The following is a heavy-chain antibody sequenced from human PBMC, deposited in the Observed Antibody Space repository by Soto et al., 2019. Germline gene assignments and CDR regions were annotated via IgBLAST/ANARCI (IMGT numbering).Heavy chain of an antibody. Sequence: PGGSLRLSCAASGFTFSSYEINWVRQAPGKGLEWLSYISSSGSTIYYADSVKGRFTISRDNAKKSLYLQMNSLRAEDTAVYYCARAGHIASGWFDPWGQGTLVTVSS. CDR3: ARAGHIASGWFDP. D-gene: IGHD2-21*01. J-gene: IGHJ5*02. CDR2: ISSSGSTI. V-gene: IGHV3-48*03. CDR1: GFTFSSYE.